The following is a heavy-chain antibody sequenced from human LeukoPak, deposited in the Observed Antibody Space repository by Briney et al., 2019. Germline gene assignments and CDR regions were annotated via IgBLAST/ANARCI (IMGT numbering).Heavy chain of an antibody. V-gene: IGHV3-21*06. J-gene: IGHJ4*02. CDR3: ARDSRRGWELLAGTDY. Sequence: GGSLRLSCAASGFTFSGYNMNWVRQAPGKGLEWVSSISTSSSYIYYANSVKGRFTISRDNAKNSLYLQMSSLRAEDTAVYYCARDSRRGWELLAGTDYWGQGTLVTVSS. CDR2: ISTSSSYI. CDR1: GFTFSGYN. D-gene: IGHD4-23*01.